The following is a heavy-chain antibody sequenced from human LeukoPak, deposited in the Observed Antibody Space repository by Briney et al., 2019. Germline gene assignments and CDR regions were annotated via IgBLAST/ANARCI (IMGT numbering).Heavy chain of an antibody. J-gene: IGHJ4*02. Sequence: GASVKVSCKTSGYTFTNYYVHWVRQSPGHGLEWRGIINPTGGSTSYAQKFQGRVTMTRDMSTSTVYMELSSLRSEDTAVYYCARISAYDFWSAKSAAGFDYWGQGTLVIVSS. D-gene: IGHD3-3*01. CDR3: ARISAYDFWSAKSAAGFDY. CDR1: GYTFTNYY. CDR2: INPTGGST. V-gene: IGHV1-46*01.